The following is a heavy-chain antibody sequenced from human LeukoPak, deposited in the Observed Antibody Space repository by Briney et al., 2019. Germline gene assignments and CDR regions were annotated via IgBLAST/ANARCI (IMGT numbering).Heavy chain of an antibody. CDR3: ARGRIGYCSGGSCYFY. CDR1: GYTFTNYD. D-gene: IGHD2-15*01. V-gene: IGHV1-2*02. Sequence: ASVKVSCKASGYTFTNYDINWVRQATGQGLEWMGWINPNSGGTNYAQKFQGRVTMTRDTSISTAYMELSRLRSDDTAVYYCARGRIGYCSGGSCYFYWGQGTLVTVSS. J-gene: IGHJ4*02. CDR2: INPNSGGT.